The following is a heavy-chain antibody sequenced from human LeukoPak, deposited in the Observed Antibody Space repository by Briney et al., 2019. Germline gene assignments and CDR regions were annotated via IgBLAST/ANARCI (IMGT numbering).Heavy chain of an antibody. J-gene: IGHJ6*03. CDR2: ISGSGGST. CDR3: ATCSSSGPRTLVRYYYYMDV. CDR1: GFTFNRFA. Sequence: GGSLRLSCVASGFTFNRFAMNWVRQAPGKGLEWVSAISGSGGSTYYADSVKGRFTISRDNSKNTLYLQMNSLRAEDTAVYYCATCSSSGPRTLVRYYYYMDVWGKGTTVTVSS. D-gene: IGHD6-6*01. V-gene: IGHV3-23*01.